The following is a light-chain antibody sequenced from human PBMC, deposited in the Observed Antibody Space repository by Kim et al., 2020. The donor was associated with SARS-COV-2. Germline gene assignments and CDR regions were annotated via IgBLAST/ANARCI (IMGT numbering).Light chain of an antibody. CDR3: QKYGRSPLT. V-gene: IGKV3-20*01. Sequence: EIVLTQSPGTLSLSPGERATLSCRASQSVSSSYLAWYQQKPGQAPRLLIYGASSRATGIPDRFSGSGSGTDFTLTISRLEPEDFAVYYCQKYGRSPLTFGGRTKVEIK. J-gene: IGKJ4*01. CDR2: GAS. CDR1: QSVSSSY.